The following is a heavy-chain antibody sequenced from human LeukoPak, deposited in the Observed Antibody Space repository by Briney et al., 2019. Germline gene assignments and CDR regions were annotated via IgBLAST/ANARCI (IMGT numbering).Heavy chain of an antibody. CDR1: GGSISSGDYY. D-gene: IGHD4-17*01. CDR3: ARFPIYGDYAQGFDY. V-gene: IGHV4-30-4*01. CDR2: IYYSGST. Sequence: SETLSLTCTVSGGSISSGDYYWRWIRQPPGTGLEWIGYIYYSGSTYYNPSLKSRVTISVDTSKNQFSLKLSSVTAADTAVYYCARFPIYGDYAQGFDYWGQGTLVTVSS. J-gene: IGHJ4*02.